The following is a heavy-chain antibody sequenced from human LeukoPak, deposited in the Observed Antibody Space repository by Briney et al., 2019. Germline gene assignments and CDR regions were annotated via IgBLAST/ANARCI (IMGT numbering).Heavy chain of an antibody. J-gene: IGHJ5*02. V-gene: IGHV3-7*01. CDR1: GFTFSSYW. Sequence: QPGRSLRLSCAASGFTFSSYWMSCVRQAPGKGLEWVANVKQQGSEKYYVDSVKGRFTISRDNAKNSLYLQMNSLRAEDTAVYYCAKTRGGRPIVVVPAAKLAWFDPWGQGTLVTVSS. CDR3: AKTRGGRPIVVVPAAKLAWFDP. D-gene: IGHD2-2*01. CDR2: VKQQGSEK.